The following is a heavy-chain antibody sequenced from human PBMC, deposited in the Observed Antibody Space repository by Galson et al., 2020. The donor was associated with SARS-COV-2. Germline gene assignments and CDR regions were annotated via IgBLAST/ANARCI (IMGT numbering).Heavy chain of an antibody. V-gene: IGHV1-18*01. D-gene: IGHD3-22*01. J-gene: IGHJ4*02. CDR1: GYTFTSNG. CDR3: ARFSYRSGYPSFDY. Sequence: ASVKVSCKASGYTFTSNGISWMRQAPGQGLEWMGWNTNYAQKFQGSVTMTTDTSTTTAYMELRGLRSDDTAVYYCARFSYRSGYPSFDYWGQGTLVTVSS. CDR2: NT.